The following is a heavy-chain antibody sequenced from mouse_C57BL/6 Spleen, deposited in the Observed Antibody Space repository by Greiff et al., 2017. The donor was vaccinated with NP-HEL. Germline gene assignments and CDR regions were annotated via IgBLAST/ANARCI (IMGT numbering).Heavy chain of an antibody. J-gene: IGHJ4*01. CDR2: IYPGSGST. CDR3: ARVYYGNYVGAMDY. D-gene: IGHD2-1*01. Sequence: QVQLQQPGAELVKPGASVKMSCKASGYTFTSYWITWVKQRPGQGLEWIGDIYPGSGSTNYNEKFKSKATLTVDTSSSTAYMQLSSLTSEDSAVYYCARVYYGNYVGAMDYWGQGTSVTVSS. CDR1: GYTFTSYW. V-gene: IGHV1-55*01.